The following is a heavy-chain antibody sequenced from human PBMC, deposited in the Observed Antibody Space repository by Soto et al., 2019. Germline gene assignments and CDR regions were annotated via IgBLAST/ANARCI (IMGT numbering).Heavy chain of an antibody. Sequence: EVQLLESGGDLEQPGGSLRLSCAASGFSFSTYAMNWVRQAPGKGLEWVSLITSSGASTYYADSVKGRFTISRDNSKNTLYLQMNILRAEDTAIYYCAKDLRRVPAAGIDYWGRGTLVTVSS. CDR1: GFSFSTYA. D-gene: IGHD6-13*01. V-gene: IGHV3-23*01. CDR3: AKDLRRVPAAGIDY. J-gene: IGHJ4*02. CDR2: ITSSGAST.